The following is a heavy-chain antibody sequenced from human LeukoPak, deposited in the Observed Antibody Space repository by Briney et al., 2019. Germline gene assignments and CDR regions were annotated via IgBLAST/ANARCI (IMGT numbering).Heavy chain of an antibody. J-gene: IGHJ4*02. D-gene: IGHD4-17*01. CDR2: ISPYSRAT. V-gene: IGHV1-2*02. CDR3: ATTLTTATWDF. CDR1: GYSFTTYG. Sequence: GASVKVSCSAAGYSFTTYGISWVRQAPAPGLEWMGWISPYSRATHSAQIFQGRVTMTRHTSNTTAYMAVSRLRSDGSAVYFCATTLTTATWDFWGQGTLVTVSS.